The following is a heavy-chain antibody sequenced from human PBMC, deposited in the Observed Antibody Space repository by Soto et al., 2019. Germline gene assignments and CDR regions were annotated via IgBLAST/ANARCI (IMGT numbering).Heavy chain of an antibody. CDR3: ARGGGSPYHDHEFDY. V-gene: IGHV4-59*11. CDR1: GVSTSNHY. J-gene: IGHJ4*02. D-gene: IGHD2-2*01. CDR2: IYYRGTT. Sequence: SETLSLTCSVSGVSTSNHYWTWIRKPPGQGPEWIGCIYYRGTTNYNASFNSRVTISVDTSKNQFSLKLTSVTAADTAVYYCARGGGSPYHDHEFDYWGQGILVTVSS.